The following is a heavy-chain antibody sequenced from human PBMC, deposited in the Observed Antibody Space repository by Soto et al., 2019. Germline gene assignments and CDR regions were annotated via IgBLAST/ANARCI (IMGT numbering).Heavy chain of an antibody. V-gene: IGHV1-69*12. CDR2: IIPIFGTV. CDR3: AKGAVAGTPTSYYYSGMDV. J-gene: IGHJ6*02. CDR1: GGTFRTYA. Sequence: QVQLLQSGAEVKKPGSSVRVSCEASGGTFRTYAISWVRQAPGQGLEWMGEIIPIFGTVNYAQKFPGRVTITADESTTTVYMDLSSLRSEDTAVYYCAKGAVAGTPTSYYYSGMDVWGQGTTVTVSS. D-gene: IGHD6-19*01.